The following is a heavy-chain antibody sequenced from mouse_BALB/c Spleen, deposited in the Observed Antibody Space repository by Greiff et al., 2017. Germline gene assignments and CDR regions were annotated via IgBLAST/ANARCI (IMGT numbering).Heavy chain of an antibody. D-gene: IGHD2-4*01. J-gene: IGHJ4*01. CDR1: GDSITSGY. V-gene: IGHV3-8*02. Sequence: EVQLVESGPSLVKPSQTLSLTCSVTGDSITSGYWNWIRKFPGNKLEYMGYISYSGSTYYNQSLKSRISITRDTSKNQYYLQLNSVTTEDTATYYCARAQIYYDYDGRMDYWGQGTSVTVSS. CDR3: ARAQIYYDYDGRMDY. CDR2: ISYSGST.